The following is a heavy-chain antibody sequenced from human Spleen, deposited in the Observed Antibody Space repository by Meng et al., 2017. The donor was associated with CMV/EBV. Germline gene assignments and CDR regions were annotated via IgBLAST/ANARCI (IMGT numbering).Heavy chain of an antibody. Sequence: GESLKISCAASGFTFSSYSMNWVRQAPGKGLEWVSSISSSSSYIYYAGSVEGRFTISSDNAKNSLYLQKNSLRAEDTAVYYCARGGFVATQIPGRSPFDYWGQGTVVTVSS. CDR3: ARGGFVATQIPGRSPFDY. D-gene: IGHD2-2*01. J-gene: IGHJ4*02. V-gene: IGHV3-21*01. CDR1: GFTFSSYS. CDR2: ISSSSSYI.